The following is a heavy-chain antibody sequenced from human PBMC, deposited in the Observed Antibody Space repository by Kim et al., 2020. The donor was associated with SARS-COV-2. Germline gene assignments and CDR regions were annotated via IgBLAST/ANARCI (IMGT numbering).Heavy chain of an antibody. J-gene: IGHJ4*02. V-gene: IGHV4-34*01. D-gene: IGHD6-13*01. CDR2: INHSGST. CDR1: GGSFSGYY. Sequence: SETLSLTCAVYGGSFSGYYWSWIRQPPGKGLEWIGEINHSGSTNYNPSLKSRVTISVDTSKNQFSLKLSSVTAADTAVYYCASGEAQPGYSSSRVGYWGQGTLVTVSS. CDR3: ASGEAQPGYSSSRVGY.